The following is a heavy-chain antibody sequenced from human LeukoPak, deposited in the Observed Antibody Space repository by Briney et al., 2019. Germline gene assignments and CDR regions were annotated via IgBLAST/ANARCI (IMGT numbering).Heavy chain of an antibody. J-gene: IGHJ6*03. Sequence: PSETLSLTCTVSGGSISGYYWTWIRQPPGKGLEWIGYIYYSGSTNYNPSLKSRVTISVDTSKNQFSLKLSSVTAADTAVYYCARDQIVRVRGPYYCYMDVWGKGTTVTVSS. CDR1: GGSISGYY. D-gene: IGHD3-10*01. CDR2: IYYSGST. CDR3: ARDQIVRVRGPYYCYMDV. V-gene: IGHV4-59*01.